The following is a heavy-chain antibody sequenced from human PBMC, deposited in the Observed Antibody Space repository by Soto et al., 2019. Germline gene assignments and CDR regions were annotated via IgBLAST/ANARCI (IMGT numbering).Heavy chain of an antibody. CDR2: IYYSGST. CDR3: ARDKEGYCSGGSCPQVGFDP. Sequence: SETLSLTCTVSGGSISSYYWTWIRQPPGKGLDLIGYIYYSGSTNYNPSLKSRVTISVATSKNQFSLKLSSVTAADTAVYYCARDKEGYCSGGSCPQVGFDPWGQGTLVTVSS. V-gene: IGHV4-59*01. D-gene: IGHD2-15*01. CDR1: GGSISSYY. J-gene: IGHJ5*02.